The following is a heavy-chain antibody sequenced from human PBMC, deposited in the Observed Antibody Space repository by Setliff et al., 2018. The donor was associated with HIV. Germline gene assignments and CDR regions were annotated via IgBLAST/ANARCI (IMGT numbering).Heavy chain of an antibody. CDR1: GYTFTNSD. D-gene: IGHD3-3*01. CDR2: MNPKSGNT. CDR3: ARGHLDYDYWEGIVGHWFDP. Sequence: ASVKVSCKTSGYTFTNSDIDWVRQAPGQGLEWVGWMNPKSGNTGYAQKFQGRVTMTSNKFIGTAYMELTSLTSEDTATYYCARGHLDYDYWEGIVGHWFDPWGQGTLVTVSS. J-gene: IGHJ5*02. V-gene: IGHV1-8*01.